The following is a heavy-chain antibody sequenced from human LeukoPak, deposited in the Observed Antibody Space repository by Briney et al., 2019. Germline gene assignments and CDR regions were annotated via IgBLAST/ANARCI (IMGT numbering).Heavy chain of an antibody. V-gene: IGHV4-59*01. CDR2: MYSGGTT. CDR1: DGSINGYY. J-gene: IGHJ3*02. Sequence: PSETLSLTCTVSDGSINGYYWSWIRQPPGKGLDWIGYMYSGGTTNYSPSLKSRVTILEDTSKNQFSLKLTSVTAADSAVYYCARHSAHSSTNDAFDMWAKGHWSSSLQ. CDR3: ARHSAHSSTNDAFDM. D-gene: IGHD6-13*01.